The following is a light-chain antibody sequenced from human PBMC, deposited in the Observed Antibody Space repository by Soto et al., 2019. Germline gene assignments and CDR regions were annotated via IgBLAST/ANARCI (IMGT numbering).Light chain of an antibody. CDR2: EGT. V-gene: IGLV2-23*01. Sequence: QLVLTQPASVSGSPGQSITISCTGTSSDVGSYNFVSWIQQHPGKVPKLIIYEGTERPSGVSNRFSASKSGNTASLTISGLQPEDEADYYCCSYAGPSTIFGGGTKLTVL. CDR1: SSDVGSYNF. J-gene: IGLJ2*01. CDR3: CSYAGPSTI.